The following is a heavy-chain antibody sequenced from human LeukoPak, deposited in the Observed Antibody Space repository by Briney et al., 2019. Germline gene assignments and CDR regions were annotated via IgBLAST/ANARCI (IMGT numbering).Heavy chain of an antibody. D-gene: IGHD6-13*01. CDR1: GFTFSSYA. V-gene: IGHV3-23*01. CDR3: ARSQQLVRYFDY. J-gene: IGHJ4*02. CDR2: ISGSGGST. Sequence: GGSLRLSCAASGFTFSSYAMSWVRQAPGKGLEWASAISGSGGSTYYADSVKGRFTISRDNSKNTLYLQMNSLRAEDTAVYYCARSQQLVRYFDYWGQGTLVTVSS.